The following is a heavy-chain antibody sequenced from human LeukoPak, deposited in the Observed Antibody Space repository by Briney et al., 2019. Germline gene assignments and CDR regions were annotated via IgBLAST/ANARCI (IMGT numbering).Heavy chain of an antibody. D-gene: IGHD2-2*01. CDR3: ARPQLINAFDI. CDR2: ISSSSSTI. CDR1: GFTFSSYS. J-gene: IGHJ3*02. Sequence: PGGSLRLSCAASGFTFSSYSMNWVRQAPGKGLEWVSYISSSSSTIYYADSVKGRFTISRDNAKNSLYLQMNSLRAEDTAVYYCARPQLINAFDIWGQGTMVTVSS. V-gene: IGHV3-48*01.